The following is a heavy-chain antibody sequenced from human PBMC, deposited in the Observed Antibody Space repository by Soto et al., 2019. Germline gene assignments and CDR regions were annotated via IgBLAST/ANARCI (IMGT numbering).Heavy chain of an antibody. Sequence: QVQLVQSGAEVKKPGASVKVSCKASGYTFTSYAMHWVRQAPGQRLEWMGWINAGNGNTKYSQKFQGRVTITRDTSASTAYMELSSLRSEDTAVYYCAREGWELLIGGFDPWGQGTLVTVSS. CDR2: INAGNGNT. CDR3: AREGWELLIGGFDP. CDR1: GYTFTSYA. J-gene: IGHJ5*02. D-gene: IGHD1-26*01. V-gene: IGHV1-3*01.